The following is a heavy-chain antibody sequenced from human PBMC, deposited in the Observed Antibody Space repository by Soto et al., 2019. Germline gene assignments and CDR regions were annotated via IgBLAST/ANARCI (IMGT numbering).Heavy chain of an antibody. CDR2: AHHSGRT. Sequence: QVQLQESGPGLLKPSGTLSLTCTVSGDSMSSSNWWNWVRQPPGKGLEWIGEAHHSGRTNYNPSLKSRVTISGDRSQNHFSPQLTSVTAADTAVYYCARSEATALDYWGQGTLVTVSS. J-gene: IGHJ4*02. CDR3: ARSEATALDY. V-gene: IGHV4-4*02. CDR1: GDSMSSSNW.